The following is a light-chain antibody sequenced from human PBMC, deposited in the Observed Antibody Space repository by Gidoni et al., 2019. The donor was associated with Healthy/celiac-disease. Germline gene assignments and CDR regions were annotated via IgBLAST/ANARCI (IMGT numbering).Light chain of an antibody. Sequence: SPEQPQHPAVSVALGQTVWITCQGDSLRSYYASWYQQKPGQAPVLVIYGKNNRPSGIPNRFSGSSSGNTASLTITGAHAEDEADYYCNSRDSSGNHLPVVFGGGTKLTVL. CDR3: NSRDSSGNHLPVV. CDR2: GKN. CDR1: SLRSYY. V-gene: IGLV3-19*01. J-gene: IGLJ2*01.